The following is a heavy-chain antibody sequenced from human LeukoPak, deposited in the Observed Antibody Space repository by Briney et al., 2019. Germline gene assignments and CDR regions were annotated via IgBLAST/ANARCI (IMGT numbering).Heavy chain of an antibody. J-gene: IGHJ3*02. Sequence: ASVKVPCKVSGYTLTELSMHWVRQAPGKGLEWMGGFDPEDGETIYAQKFQGRVTMTEDTSTDTAYMELSSLRSEDTAVYYCATVAYGLGAFDIWGQGTMVTVSS. V-gene: IGHV1-24*01. CDR3: ATVAYGLGAFDI. CDR1: GYTLTELS. D-gene: IGHD2-21*01. CDR2: FDPEDGET.